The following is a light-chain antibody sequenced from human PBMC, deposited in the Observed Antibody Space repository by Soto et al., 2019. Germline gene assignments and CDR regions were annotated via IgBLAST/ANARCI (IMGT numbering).Light chain of an antibody. CDR2: DAS. CDR1: QSVSSY. Sequence: EIVLTQSPDTLSLSPGERATLSFRASQSVSSYVAWFHQKPGQPPRLLIYDASIRATGIPARFSGSGSETDFTLTISSLEPDDFAVYYCQQRARWVTFGQGTRLDIK. J-gene: IGKJ5*01. CDR3: QQRARWVT. V-gene: IGKV3-11*01.